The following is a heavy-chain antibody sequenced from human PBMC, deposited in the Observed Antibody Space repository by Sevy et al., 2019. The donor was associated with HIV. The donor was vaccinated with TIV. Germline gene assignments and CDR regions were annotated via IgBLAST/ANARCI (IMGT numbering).Heavy chain of an antibody. CDR2: IYRSGST. CDR3: ASWRRYYYYMDV. Sequence: SEILSLTCAVSGGSISSSNWWSWVRQPPGKGLEWIGEIYRSGSTNYNPSLKSRVTISVDKSKNQFSLKLSSVTAADTAVYYCASWRRYYYYMDVWGKGTTVTVSS. CDR1: GGSISSSNW. J-gene: IGHJ6*03. V-gene: IGHV4-4*02.